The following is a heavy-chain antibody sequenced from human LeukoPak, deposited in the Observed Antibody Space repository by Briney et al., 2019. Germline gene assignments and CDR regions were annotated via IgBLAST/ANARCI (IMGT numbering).Heavy chain of an antibody. CDR3: ATQGSMVRGVLFDY. CDR1: GFTFSSYT. D-gene: IGHD3-10*01. V-gene: IGHV3-21*06. J-gene: IGHJ4*02. Sequence: GGSLRLSCAASGFTFSSYTINWFRQAPGKGLEWVSCISSSSDYLYYADSVKGRFTISRDNAKNALYLQMNSLRAEDTAVYYCATQGSMVRGVLFDYWGQGILVAVSS. CDR2: ISSSSDYL.